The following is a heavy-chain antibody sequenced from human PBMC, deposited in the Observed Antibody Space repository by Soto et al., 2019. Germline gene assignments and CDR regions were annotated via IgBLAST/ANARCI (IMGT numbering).Heavy chain of an antibody. J-gene: IGHJ5*02. V-gene: IGHV4-59*01. Sequence: SETLSLTCTVSGGSISSYYWSWIRQPPGKGLEWIGYIYYSGGTNYNPSLKSRVTISVDTSKNQFSLKLSSVTAADTAVYYCARGYCSSTICYIWDNWFDPWGQGTSVTVSS. CDR1: GGSISSYY. D-gene: IGHD2-2*02. CDR2: IYYSGGT. CDR3: ARGYCSSTICYIWDNWFDP.